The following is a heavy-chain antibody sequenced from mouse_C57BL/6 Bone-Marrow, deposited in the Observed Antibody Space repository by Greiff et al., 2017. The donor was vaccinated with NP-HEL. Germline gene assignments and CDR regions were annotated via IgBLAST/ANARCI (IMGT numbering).Heavy chain of an antibody. CDR2: IHPNSGST. CDR1: GYTFTSYW. CDR3: ARNYGIFFDY. Sequence: VKLQQPGAELVKPGASVKLSCKASGYTFTSYWMHWVKQRPGQGLEWIGMIHPNSGSTNYNEKFKSKATLPVDKSSSTAYMQLSSLTSEDSAVYYWARNYGIFFDYWGQGTTLTVSS. D-gene: IGHD2-1*01. J-gene: IGHJ2*01. V-gene: IGHV1-64*01.